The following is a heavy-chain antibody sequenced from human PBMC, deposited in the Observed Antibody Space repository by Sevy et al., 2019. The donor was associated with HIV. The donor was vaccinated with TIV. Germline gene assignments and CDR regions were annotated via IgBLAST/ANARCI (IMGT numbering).Heavy chain of an antibody. V-gene: IGHV3-23*01. CDR3: AREGCTRPHDY. CDR2: FSFGWVKI. CDR1: GFAFYDYS. J-gene: IGHJ4*02. D-gene: IGHD2-8*01. Sequence: GGSLRLSCAASGFAFYDYSMSWIRQAPGKGLEWVASFSFGWVKINYADSVKGRFTISRDNSKNSFYLQMDNLRVEDTALYYCAREGCTRPHDYWGQGTRVTVSS.